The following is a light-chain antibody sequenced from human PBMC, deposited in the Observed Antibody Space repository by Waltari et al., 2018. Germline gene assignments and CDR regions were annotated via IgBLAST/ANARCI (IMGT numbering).Light chain of an antibody. J-gene: IGLJ2*01. CDR1: SLRSYS. CDR2: GQN. CDR3: HSRDTSSTRF. Sequence: SSDLTQHPAVSVPLGQTVRITCQGDSLRSYSASWYQQRPGQAPILVLYGQNDRPSGIPDRFSGSTSGNTASLTITGAQAEDEADYYCHSRDTSSTRFFGGGTRLTV. V-gene: IGLV3-19*01.